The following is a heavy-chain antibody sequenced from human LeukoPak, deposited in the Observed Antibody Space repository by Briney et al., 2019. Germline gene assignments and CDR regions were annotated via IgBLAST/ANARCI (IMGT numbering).Heavy chain of an antibody. V-gene: IGHV3-23*01. CDR3: AESGGLSGSGRLGMDV. D-gene: IGHD3-10*01. J-gene: IGHJ6*02. CDR1: GFTSTSYA. Sequence: GGSLRLSCAASGFTSTSYAMSWVRQAPGKGLEWVSAISGSGGSTNYAKSVKGRFTIPRDTSISTVYLEMSSLRAEDAAVYYCAESGGLSGSGRLGMDVWGQGTTVTVSS. CDR2: ISGSGGST.